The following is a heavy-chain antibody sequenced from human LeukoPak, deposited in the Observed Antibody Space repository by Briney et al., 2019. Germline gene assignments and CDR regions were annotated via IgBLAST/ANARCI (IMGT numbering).Heavy chain of an antibody. CDR2: IYYSGST. J-gene: IGHJ4*02. CDR1: GGSISSSSYY. CDR3: ARDHGGSSSPAGRRVDY. V-gene: IGHV4-39*02. D-gene: IGHD6-6*01. Sequence: PSETLSLTCTVSGGSISSSSYYWGWIRQPPGKGLEWIGSIYYSGSTYYNPSLKSRVTISVDTSKNQFSLKLSSVTAADTAVYYCARDHGGSSSPAGRRVDYWGQGTLVTVSS.